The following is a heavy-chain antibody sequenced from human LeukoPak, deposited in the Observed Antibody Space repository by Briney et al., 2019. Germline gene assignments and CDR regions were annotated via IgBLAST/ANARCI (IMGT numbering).Heavy chain of an antibody. Sequence: PSETLSLTCSVSGASITSDAYYWAWLRQPPRKGLEWIGSVYYSGSIKYNPSLKGRVSISRDMSKNQFFLNLNSVNATDTAVYYCARRDYAAWFDPWGQGTLVTVSS. V-gene: IGHV4-39*07. CDR1: GASITSDAYY. CDR2: VYYSGSI. J-gene: IGHJ5*02. D-gene: IGHD4/OR15-4a*01. CDR3: ARRDYAAWFDP.